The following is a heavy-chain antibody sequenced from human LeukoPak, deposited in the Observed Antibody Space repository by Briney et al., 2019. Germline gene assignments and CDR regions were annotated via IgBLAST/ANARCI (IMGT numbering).Heavy chain of an antibody. J-gene: IGHJ4*02. Sequence: APVKVSCKASGYTFTSYGISWVRQAPGQGLEWMGWISAYNGNTNYAQKLQGRVTMTTDTSTSTAYMELRSLRSDDTAVYYCARGGLWFGELLGTFDYWGQGTLVTVSS. CDR3: ARGGLWFGELLGTFDY. V-gene: IGHV1-18*01. CDR1: GYTFTSYG. D-gene: IGHD3-10*01. CDR2: ISAYNGNT.